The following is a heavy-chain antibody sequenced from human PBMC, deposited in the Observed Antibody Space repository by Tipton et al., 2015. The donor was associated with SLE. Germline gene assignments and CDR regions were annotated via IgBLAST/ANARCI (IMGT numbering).Heavy chain of an antibody. V-gene: IGHV4-34*01. CDR2: INHSGST. CDR1: GGSISGYY. D-gene: IGHD3-3*01. Sequence: TLSLTCTVSGGSISGYYWSWIRQPPGKGLEWIGEINHSGSTNYNPSLKSRVTISIDTSKNQFSLKLSSVTAVDTSVYYCARGKDYDFWSGYYRRDASDIWGQGTMVTVSS. J-gene: IGHJ3*02. CDR3: ARGKDYDFWSGYYRRDASDI.